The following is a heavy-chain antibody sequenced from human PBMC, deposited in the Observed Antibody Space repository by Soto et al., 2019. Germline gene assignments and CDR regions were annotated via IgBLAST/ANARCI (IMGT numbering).Heavy chain of an antibody. J-gene: IGHJ6*04. CDR2: INHSGST. Sequence: QVQLQQWGAGLLKPSETLSLTCAVYGRSFSGYYWSWIRQSPGKGLEWIGEINHSGSTNYNPSLKGPVPIFIDAPQNPFSLKMSSVAAADPAVDFRSRSPHLDVWGKGTTVIVSS. CDR1: GRSFSGYY. V-gene: IGHV4-34*01. CDR3: SRSPHLDV.